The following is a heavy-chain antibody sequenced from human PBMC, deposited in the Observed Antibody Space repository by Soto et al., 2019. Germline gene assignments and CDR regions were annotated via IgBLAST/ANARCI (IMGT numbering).Heavy chain of an antibody. V-gene: IGHV1-18*01. Sequence: ASVNVSCKASGYTFTSYGISWVRQAPGQGLEWMGWISAYNGNTNYAQKLQGRVTMTTDTSTSTAYMELRSLRSDDTAVYYCARGGGIEWLLLLSLDYWGQGTLVTVSS. CDR1: GYTFTSYG. CDR3: ARGGGIEWLLLLSLDY. J-gene: IGHJ4*02. D-gene: IGHD3-22*01. CDR2: ISAYNGNT.